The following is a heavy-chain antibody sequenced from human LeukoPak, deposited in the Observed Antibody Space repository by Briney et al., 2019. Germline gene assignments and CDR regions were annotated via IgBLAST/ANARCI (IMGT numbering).Heavy chain of an antibody. CDR1: GFTFSSYG. CDR3: ARDYGGSSPFDY. J-gene: IGHJ4*02. CDR2: ISGSGGST. D-gene: IGHD4-23*01. V-gene: IGHV3-23*01. Sequence: GGSLRLSCAASGFTFSSYGMSWVRQAPGKGLEWVSAISGSGGSTYYADSVKGRFTISRDNSKNTLYLQMNSLRAEDTAVYYCARDYGGSSPFDYWGQGTLVTVSS.